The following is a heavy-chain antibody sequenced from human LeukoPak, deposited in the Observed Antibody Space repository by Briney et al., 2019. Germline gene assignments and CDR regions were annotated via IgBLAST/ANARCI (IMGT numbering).Heavy chain of an antibody. J-gene: IGHJ4*02. CDR2: IKEDGSEK. CDR3: ARVVSGNFDY. Sequence: GGSLRLSCAASGFTFSSHWMSWVRQAPGKGLEWAASIKEDGSEKYYADSVKGRFTISRDNAKDSLYLQMNSLRAEDMAVYYCARVVSGNFDYWGQGTLVTVSS. D-gene: IGHD2-15*01. V-gene: IGHV3-7*01. CDR1: GFTFSSHW.